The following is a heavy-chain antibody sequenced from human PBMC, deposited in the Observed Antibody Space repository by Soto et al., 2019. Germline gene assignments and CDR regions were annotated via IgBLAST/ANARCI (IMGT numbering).Heavy chain of an antibody. CDR2: ISYDGSNK. CDR1: GFTFSSYG. Sequence: GGSLRLSCAASGFTFSSYGMHWVRQAPGKGLEWVAVISYDGSNKYYADSVKGRFTISRDNSKNTLYLQMNSLRAEDTAVYYCAKDMTRMVGATSDTFDYWGQGTLVTVSS. V-gene: IGHV3-30*18. D-gene: IGHD1-26*01. J-gene: IGHJ4*02. CDR3: AKDMTRMVGATSDTFDY.